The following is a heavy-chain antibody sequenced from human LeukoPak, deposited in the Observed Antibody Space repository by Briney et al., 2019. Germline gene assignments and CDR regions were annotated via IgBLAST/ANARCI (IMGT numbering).Heavy chain of an antibody. D-gene: IGHD3-16*01. CDR1: GGSVSNYY. V-gene: IGHV4-59*08. J-gene: IGHJ5*02. CDR2: MYYTGSP. CDR3: ARQGDHNWFDP. Sequence: SETLSLTCTVSGGSVSNYYWSWIRQPPEKGLEWVAFMYYTGSPKYNPSLQSRVTISVDTSKNQLSLRLSSVTAADTAVYYCARQGDHNWFDPWGQGTLVTASS.